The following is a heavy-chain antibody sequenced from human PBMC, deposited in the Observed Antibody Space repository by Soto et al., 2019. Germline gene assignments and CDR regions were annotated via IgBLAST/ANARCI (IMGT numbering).Heavy chain of an antibody. CDR1: GGSISSYY. CDR3: ARLGRYDFWSGYYAYYYYYYMDV. J-gene: IGHJ6*03. D-gene: IGHD3-3*01. CDR2: IYYSGST. V-gene: IGHV4-59*08. Sequence: SETLSLTCTVSGGSISSYYWSWIRQPPGKGLEWIGYIYYSGSTNYNPSLKSRVTISVDTSKNQFSLKLSSVTAADTAVYYCARLGRYDFWSGYYAYYYYYYMDVWGKGTTVTVSS.